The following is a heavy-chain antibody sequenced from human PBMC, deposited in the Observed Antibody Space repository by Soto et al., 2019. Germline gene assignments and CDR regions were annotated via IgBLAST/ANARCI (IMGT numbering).Heavy chain of an antibody. V-gene: IGHV4-59*08. J-gene: IGHJ5*02. D-gene: IGHD2-2*01. CDR2: IYYSGST. CDR1: GGSISSYY. Sequence: PSETLSLTCTVSGGSISSYYWSWIRQPPGKGLEWIGYIYYSGSTNYNPSLKSRVTISVDTSKNQFSLKLSSVTAADTAVYYCGRHSGYCSSTSCEDWFAPWGQGTPVTVSS. CDR3: GRHSGYCSSTSCEDWFAP.